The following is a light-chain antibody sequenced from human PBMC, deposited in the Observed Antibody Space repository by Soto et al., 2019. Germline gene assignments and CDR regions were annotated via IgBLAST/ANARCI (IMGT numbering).Light chain of an antibody. V-gene: IGKV1-5*03. CDR1: QSISTW. CDR3: QQYNIYPYT. J-gene: IGKJ2*01. CDR2: KAS. Sequence: DIQMTQSPSTLSASVGVRVALTCRASQSISTWLAWYQQKPGKAPKLLIYKASSLDSGVPSRFSGSGSGTDFTLTISSLQPDDLATYYCQQYNIYPYTFGQGTKLEIK.